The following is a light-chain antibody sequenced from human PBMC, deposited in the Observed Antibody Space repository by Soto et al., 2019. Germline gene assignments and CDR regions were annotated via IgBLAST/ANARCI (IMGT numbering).Light chain of an antibody. CDR1: QSLVHSNGDTY. J-gene: IGKJ1*01. CDR3: MQATHFPRT. V-gene: IGKV2-24*01. CDR2: KVS. Sequence: DAVMTQTPLSSPVTLGQPASISCRSSQSLVHSNGDTYLNWLQQRPGQPPRVLIYKVSNRLSGVPDRFSGSGAGTEFTLRISRVEGEDVGLYYCMQATHFPRTFGQGTSVEIK.